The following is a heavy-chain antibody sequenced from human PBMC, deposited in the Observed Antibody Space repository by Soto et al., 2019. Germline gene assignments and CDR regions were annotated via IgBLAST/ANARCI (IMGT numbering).Heavy chain of an antibody. Sequence: SETLSLTCAVYGGSFSGYYWSWIRQPPGKGLEWIGEINHSGSTNYNPSLKSRVTISVDTSKNQFSLKLSSVTAADTAVYYCARKTIFGVVIHFDYWGQGTLVTVSS. CDR3: ARKTIFGVVIHFDY. CDR1: GGSFSGYY. J-gene: IGHJ4*02. D-gene: IGHD3-3*01. CDR2: INHSGST. V-gene: IGHV4-34*01.